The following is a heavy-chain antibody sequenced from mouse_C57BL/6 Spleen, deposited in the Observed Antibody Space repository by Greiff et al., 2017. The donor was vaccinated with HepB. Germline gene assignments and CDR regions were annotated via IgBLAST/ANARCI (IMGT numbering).Heavy chain of an antibody. J-gene: IGHJ2*01. CDR3: ARNWYYFDY. Sequence: DVHLVESGGGLVKPGGSLKLSCAASGFTFSSYAMSWVRQTPEKRLEWVATISDGGSYTYYPDNVKGRFTISRDNAKNNLYLQMSHLKSEDTAMYYCARNWYYFDYWGQGTTLTVAS. D-gene: IGHD4-1*01. CDR2: ISDGGSYT. V-gene: IGHV5-4*01. CDR1: GFTFSSYA.